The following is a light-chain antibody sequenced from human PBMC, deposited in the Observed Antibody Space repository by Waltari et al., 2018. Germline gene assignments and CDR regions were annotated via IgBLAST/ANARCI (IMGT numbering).Light chain of an antibody. CDR2: AAS. Sequence: DIQMIQSPSSLSASVGGRVTITCRASQTISRYLNWYQQKPGKAPNILIYAASSLQSGVPSRFSGSGSGRDFTLIITSLQPEDFATYYCQESYSFTRTFGQGTKVEIK. J-gene: IGKJ1*01. V-gene: IGKV1-39*01. CDR1: QTISRY. CDR3: QESYSFTRT.